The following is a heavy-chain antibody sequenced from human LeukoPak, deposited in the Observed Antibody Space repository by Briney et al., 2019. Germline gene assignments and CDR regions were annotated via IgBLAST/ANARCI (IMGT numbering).Heavy chain of an antibody. Sequence: PSETLSLTCTVSGGSISSYYWSWIRQPPGKGLEWIGYIYYGGSTNYNPSLKSRVTISVDTSKNQFSLKLSSVTAADTAVYYCARADYYGSGSYYNGWGQGTLVTVSS. CDR1: GGSISSYY. V-gene: IGHV4-59*01. J-gene: IGHJ4*02. D-gene: IGHD3-10*01. CDR2: IYYGGST. CDR3: ARADYYGSGSYYNG.